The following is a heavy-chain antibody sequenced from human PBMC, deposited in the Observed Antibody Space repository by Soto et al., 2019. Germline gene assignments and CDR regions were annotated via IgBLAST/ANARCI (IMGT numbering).Heavy chain of an antibody. V-gene: IGHV3-21*01. Sequence: GGSLRLSCAASGFTFSSYSMNWVRQAPGKGLEWVSSISSSSSYIHYADSVKGRFTISRDNAKNSLYLQMNSLRAEDTAVYYCARDGIAYYGMDVWGQGTTVTVSS. CDR1: GFTFSSYS. CDR2: ISSSSSYI. CDR3: ARDGIAYYGMDV. J-gene: IGHJ6*02. D-gene: IGHD6-13*01.